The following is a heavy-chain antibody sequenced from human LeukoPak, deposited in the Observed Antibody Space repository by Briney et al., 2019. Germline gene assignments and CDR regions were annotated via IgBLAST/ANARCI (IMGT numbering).Heavy chain of an antibody. D-gene: IGHD2-2*01. Sequence: GGSPRLSCAASRFIFSDYFMSWIRQAPGKGLEWVSYISSSGSSIYYADSVKGRFTISRDNAKNSLYLQMNSLRAEDTAVYYCASSLRWGYQEAWGQGTLVTVSS. J-gene: IGHJ5*02. CDR1: RFIFSDYF. V-gene: IGHV3-11*01. CDR3: ASSLRWGYQEA. CDR2: ISSSGSSI.